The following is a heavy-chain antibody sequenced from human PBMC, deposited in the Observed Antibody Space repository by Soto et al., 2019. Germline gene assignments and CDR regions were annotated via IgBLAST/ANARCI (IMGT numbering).Heavy chain of an antibody. D-gene: IGHD3-16*02. CDR3: VRHADRKNPPYAFDI. CDR2: IYYSGST. V-gene: IGHV4-39*01. Sequence: SETLSLTCTVSGGPISSSSYYWGWIRQPPGKGLEWIGSIYYSGSTYYNPSLKSRVTISADTPKNQFSLKLSSVTAADTAVYYCVRHADRKNPPYAFDIWGQGTMVTVSS. J-gene: IGHJ3*02. CDR1: GGPISSSSYY.